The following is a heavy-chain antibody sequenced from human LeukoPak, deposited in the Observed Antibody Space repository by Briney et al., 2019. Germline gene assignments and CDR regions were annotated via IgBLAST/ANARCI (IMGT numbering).Heavy chain of an antibody. Sequence: ASVKVSCKAPGYTFTSYGISWVRQAPGQGLEWMGWISAYNGNTNYAQKLLGRVTMTTDTSTSTAYMELRSLRSDDTAVYYCARGYCSSTSCPYGMDVWGQGTTVTVSS. D-gene: IGHD2-2*01. CDR3: ARGYCSSTSCPYGMDV. J-gene: IGHJ6*02. V-gene: IGHV1-18*01. CDR1: GYTFTSYG. CDR2: ISAYNGNT.